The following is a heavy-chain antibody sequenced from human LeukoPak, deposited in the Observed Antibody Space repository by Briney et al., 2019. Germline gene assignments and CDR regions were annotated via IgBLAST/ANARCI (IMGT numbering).Heavy chain of an antibody. J-gene: IGHJ4*02. D-gene: IGHD6-6*01. Sequence: SETLSLTCAVYGGSFSGYYWSWIRQPPGKGLEWIGEINHSGSTNYNPSLKSRVTISVDTSKNRFSLKLSSVTAADTAVYFCARRKAVRPRDYYFDYWGQGTLVTVSS. CDR1: GGSFSGYY. V-gene: IGHV4-34*01. CDR2: INHSGST. CDR3: ARRKAVRPRDYYFDY.